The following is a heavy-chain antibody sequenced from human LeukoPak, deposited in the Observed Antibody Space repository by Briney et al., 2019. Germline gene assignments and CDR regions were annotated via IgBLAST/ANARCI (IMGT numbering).Heavy chain of an antibody. V-gene: IGHV3-53*01. J-gene: IGHJ4*02. Sequence: PGGSLRLSCAASGFTVSSNYMSWVRQAPGKGLEWVSVIYSGGSTYYADSVKDRFTIYRDNYKNTLYLQMNSLRAEDTAVYYCASHSGSYGKMDYWGQGTLVTVSS. D-gene: IGHD1-26*01. CDR2: IYSGGST. CDR1: GFTVSSNY. CDR3: ASHSGSYGKMDY.